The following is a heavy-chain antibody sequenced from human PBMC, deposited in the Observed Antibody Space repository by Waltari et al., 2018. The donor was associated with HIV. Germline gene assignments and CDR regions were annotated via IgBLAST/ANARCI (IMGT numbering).Heavy chain of an antibody. D-gene: IGHD1-26*01. CDR2: IYYSGST. CDR3: ATPILVGASSWYFDL. CDR1: GCSFTNFY. J-gene: IGHJ2*01. V-gene: IGHV4-59*01. Sequence: QVRLQESCPGLVKPSEALSLTCPVPGCSFTNFYWAWIGHPPGKGLEYIGYIYYSGSTNYNPSLKSRVTISVDMSKNQFSLKLSSVTAADTAVYYCATPILVGASSWYFDLWGRGTLVTVSS.